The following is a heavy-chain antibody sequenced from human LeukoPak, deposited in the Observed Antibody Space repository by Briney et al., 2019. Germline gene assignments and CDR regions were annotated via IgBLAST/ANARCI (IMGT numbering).Heavy chain of an antibody. J-gene: IGHJ5*02. V-gene: IGHV4-39*07. D-gene: IGHD6-6*01. Sequence: SETLSLTCTVSGGSISSSSYYWGWIRQPPGKGLEWIGSIYYSGSTYYNPSLKSRVTISVDTSKNQFSLKLSSVTAADTAVYYCARKRYSSSSRRSWFDPWGQGTLVTVSS. CDR3: ARKRYSSSSRRSWFDP. CDR1: GGSISSSSYY. CDR2: IYYSGST.